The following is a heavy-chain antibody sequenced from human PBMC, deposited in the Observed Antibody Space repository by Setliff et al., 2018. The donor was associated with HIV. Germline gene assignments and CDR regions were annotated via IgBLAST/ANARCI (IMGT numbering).Heavy chain of an antibody. CDR2: IYTSGST. CDR3: ARLIHTGLLYFDY. J-gene: IGHJ4*02. D-gene: IGHD2-8*02. CDR1: GGSTSRGSYS. Sequence: PSETLSLTCTVSGGSTSRGSYSWGWIRQPPGKGLEWIGYIYTSGSTNYNPSLKSRVTISVDTSRDQFSLNLRSVTAADTALYFCARLIHTGLLYFDYWGLGRLVTVSS. V-gene: IGHV4-61*05.